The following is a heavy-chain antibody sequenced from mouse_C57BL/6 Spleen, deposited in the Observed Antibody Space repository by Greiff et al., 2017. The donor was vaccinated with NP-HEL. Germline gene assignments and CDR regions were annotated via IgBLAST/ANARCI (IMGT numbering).Heavy chain of an antibody. CDR1: GYAFTNYL. Sequence: QVQLQQSGAELVRPGTSVKVSCKASGYAFTNYLIEWVKQRPGQGLEWIGVINPGSGGTNYNEKFKGKATLTADKSSSTAYMQLSSLTSEDSAVYFCARYDGSTTSPAYWGQGTLVTVSA. J-gene: IGHJ3*01. CDR3: ARYDGSTTSPAY. CDR2: INPGSGGT. D-gene: IGHD2-3*01. V-gene: IGHV1-54*01.